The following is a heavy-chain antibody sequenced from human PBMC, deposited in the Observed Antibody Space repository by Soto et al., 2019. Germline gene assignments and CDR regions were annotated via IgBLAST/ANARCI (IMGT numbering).Heavy chain of an antibody. V-gene: IGHV4-61*01. J-gene: IGHJ4*02. D-gene: IGHD3-22*01. CDR1: GGSVSSGSYY. CDR3: ARDGDTSGYYYFDY. Sequence: QVQLQESGPGLVKPSETLSLTCTVSGGSVSSGSYYWTWMRQPPGKGLEWIGYINYSGSTSYNPSLKGRVAISVDTSKKQFCLKVSSVTAADTAVYYCARDGDTSGYYYFDYWGQGTLVTVSS. CDR2: INYSGST.